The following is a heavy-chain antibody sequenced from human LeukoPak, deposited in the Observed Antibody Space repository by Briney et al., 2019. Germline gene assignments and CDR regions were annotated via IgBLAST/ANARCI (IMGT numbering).Heavy chain of an antibody. CDR1: GYSFTSYW. Sequence: GESLKISCKGSGYSFTSYWIAWVRQMPGKGVEWMGIAYPADSDTTYSPSFQGQVTISADKSISTAYLQWSSLKASDTAMYYCARRRTGLSFDYWGQGTLVTVSS. D-gene: IGHD3-10*01. V-gene: IGHV5-51*01. J-gene: IGHJ4*02. CDR2: AYPADSDT. CDR3: ARRRTGLSFDY.